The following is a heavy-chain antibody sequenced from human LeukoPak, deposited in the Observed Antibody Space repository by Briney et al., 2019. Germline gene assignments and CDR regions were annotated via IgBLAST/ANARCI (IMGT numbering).Heavy chain of an antibody. V-gene: IGHV1-2*02. D-gene: IGHD2-2*01. CDR3: ARAPRGYQLLTFDP. J-gene: IGHJ5*02. CDR1: GYTFTGYY. CDR2: INPNSGGT. Sequence: AAVKVSCKASGYTFTGYYMHWVRQAPGQGLEWMGWINPNSGGTNYAQKFQGRVTMTRDTSISTAYMELSRLRSDDTVVYYCARAPRGYQLLTFDPWGQGTLVTVSS.